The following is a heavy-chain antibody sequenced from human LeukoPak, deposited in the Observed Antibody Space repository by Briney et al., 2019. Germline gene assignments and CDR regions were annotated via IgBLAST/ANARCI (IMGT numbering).Heavy chain of an antibody. CDR2: IKQDGSEK. CDR1: GLTFSSYW. CDR3: ARDRTAAY. V-gene: IGHV3-7*01. Sequence: PGGSLRLSCAASGLTFSSYWMSWVRQAPGKGLEWVANIKQDGSEKYYVDSVKGRFTISRDNDKKSLYLQMNSLRAEDTAVYYCARDRTAAYWGQGTLVTVSS. D-gene: IGHD6-13*01. J-gene: IGHJ4*02.